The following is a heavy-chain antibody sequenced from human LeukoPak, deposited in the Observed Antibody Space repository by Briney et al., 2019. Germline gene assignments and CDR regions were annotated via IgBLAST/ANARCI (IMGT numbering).Heavy chain of an antibody. Sequence: GGSLRLSCAASGFTFSDYYMTWMRQAPGTGLEWVSHISSPGSSILYADSVKGRFTISRDNAKNSLYLQMHSLRVEDTAIYYCASGKPGPYYYYLDVWGKGTKVTVSS. CDR2: ISSPGSSI. J-gene: IGHJ6*03. V-gene: IGHV3-11*04. CDR1: GFTFSDYY. CDR3: ASGKPGPYYYYLDV. D-gene: IGHD3-10*01.